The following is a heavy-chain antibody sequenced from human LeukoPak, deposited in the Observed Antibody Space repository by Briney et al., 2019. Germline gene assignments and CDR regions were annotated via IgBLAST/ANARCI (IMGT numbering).Heavy chain of an antibody. D-gene: IGHD3-3*01. CDR1: GFTVSGNY. V-gene: IGHV4-38-2*01. CDR2: IYDTGST. J-gene: IGHJ4*02. CDR3: QSRFLEWLLDY. Sequence: GSLRLSCVVSGFTVSGNYMSWIRQPPGKGLEWIGSIYDTGSTFYNPSLKSRVIISVDTSKNQFSLKLSSVTAADTAVYYCQSRFLEWLLDYWGQGTLVTVSS.